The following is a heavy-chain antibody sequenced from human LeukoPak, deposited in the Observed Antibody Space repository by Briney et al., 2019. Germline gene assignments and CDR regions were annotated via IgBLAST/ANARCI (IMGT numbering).Heavy chain of an antibody. Sequence: VGTLRLSCAASGVTFSSYAMSCGRQAPGKGREWVSAISGSGGSTYYADSLKGRVTISRDNSKNTLYLQMHSLRAEDTAVYYCAKEAHYGMDVWGKGTTVTVSS. J-gene: IGHJ6*04. CDR1: GVTFSSYA. V-gene: IGHV3-23*01. CDR3: AKEAHYGMDV. CDR2: ISGSGGST.